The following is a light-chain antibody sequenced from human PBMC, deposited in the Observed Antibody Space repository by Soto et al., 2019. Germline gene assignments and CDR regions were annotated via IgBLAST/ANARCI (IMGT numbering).Light chain of an antibody. Sequence: DIQMTQSPSSLSASVGDRVTITCRASQDIGNYLAWYQQKPGKVPKFLMSAAATFESGVPSRFSGSGSGTYFTLTISSLLPEDVATYYCQKYKSASPALGGGTKM. V-gene: IGKV1-27*01. J-gene: IGKJ4*01. CDR3: QKYKSASPA. CDR1: QDIGNY. CDR2: AAA.